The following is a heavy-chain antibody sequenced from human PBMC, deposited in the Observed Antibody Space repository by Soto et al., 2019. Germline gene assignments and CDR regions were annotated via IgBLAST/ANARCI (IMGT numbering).Heavy chain of an antibody. CDR1: GGTFSSYA. D-gene: IGHD3-16*02. CDR2: ISGSGGST. Sequence: VQLVQSGAEVKKPGSSVKVSCKASGGTFSSYAMSWVRQAPGKGLEWVSAISGSGGSTYYADSVKGRFTISRDNSKNTLYLQMNSLRAEDTAVYYCAKPAPRYTGHNYFDYWGQGTLVTVSS. V-gene: IGHV3-23*04. CDR3: AKPAPRYTGHNYFDY. J-gene: IGHJ4*02.